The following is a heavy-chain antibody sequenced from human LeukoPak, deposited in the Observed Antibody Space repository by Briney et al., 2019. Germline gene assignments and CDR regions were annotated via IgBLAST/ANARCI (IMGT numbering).Heavy chain of an antibody. D-gene: IGHD3-3*01. CDR1: GYTFTSYD. J-gene: IGHJ4*02. CDR3: ARTYYDFWSGNSGYYFDY. Sequence: ASVKVSCKASGYTFTSYDINWVRQAPGQGLEWMGWISAYNGNTDYAQNPQGRVIMTTDTSTSTAYLELRSLRSDGTAVYYCARTYYDFWSGNSGYYFDYWGQGTLVTVSS. CDR2: ISAYNGNT. V-gene: IGHV1-18*01.